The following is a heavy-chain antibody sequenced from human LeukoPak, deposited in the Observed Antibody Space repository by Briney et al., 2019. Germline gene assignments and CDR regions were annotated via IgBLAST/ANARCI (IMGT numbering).Heavy chain of an antibody. CDR1: RFTFSSHI. J-gene: IGHJ5*02. D-gene: IGHD3-9*01. CDR3: AKVPRQHDNWFDP. CDR2: ISSSSSII. Sequence: GGSLRLSCAASRFTFSSHIMNWVRQTPGKGLEWISYISSSSSIIHYADSVKGRFTISRDDAKNSLYLQMNSLRAEDTAIYYCAKVPRQHDNWFDPWGQGTLVPVSS. V-gene: IGHV3-48*01.